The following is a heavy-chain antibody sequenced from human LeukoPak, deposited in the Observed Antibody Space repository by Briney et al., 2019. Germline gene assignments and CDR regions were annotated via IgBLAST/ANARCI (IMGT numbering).Heavy chain of an antibody. CDR2: IYYSGST. CDR1: GGSISSSNYY. Sequence: SETLSLTCTVSGGSISSSNYYWGWIRQPPGKGLEYIGRIYYSGSTYYNPSLKSRVTISVDMSKNQFSLKLSSVTAADTAVYYCARLTYYDYVWGSYRQKYFDYWGQGTLVTVSS. CDR3: ARLTYYDYVWGSYRQKYFDY. V-gene: IGHV4-39*01. D-gene: IGHD3-16*02. J-gene: IGHJ4*02.